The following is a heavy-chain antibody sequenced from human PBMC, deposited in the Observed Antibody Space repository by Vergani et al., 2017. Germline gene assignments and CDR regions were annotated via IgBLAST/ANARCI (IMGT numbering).Heavy chain of an antibody. CDR1: GGTFKSNT. D-gene: IGHD5-18*01. CDR2: IIPIFGTA. J-gene: IGHJ6*03. CDR3: ARAFVDTAMVTGRYYYYYMDV. V-gene: IGHV1-69*01. Sequence: QVQLVQSGAEVKKPGSSVKVSCKTSGGTFKSNTFSWVRQAPGQGLEWMGGIIPIFGTADYAQDFQGRLSITADESTSTVYMELSSLRSDDTAVYYCARAFVDTAMVTGRYYYYYMDVWGKGTTVTVSS.